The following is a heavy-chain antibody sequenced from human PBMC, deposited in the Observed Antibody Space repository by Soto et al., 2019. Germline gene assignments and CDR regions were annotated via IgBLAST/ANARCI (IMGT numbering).Heavy chain of an antibody. V-gene: IGHV3-23*01. J-gene: IGHJ4*02. CDR1: GFTFSRYS. CDR3: AKDSALPYSGSYFDY. CDR2: ISGTGGDT. Sequence: PGGSLRLSCAASGFTFSRYSISWVRQAPGKGLECVSSISGTGGDTFYADSVKGRFTISRDNSKNTLYLQMSSLRADDTALYYCAKDSALPYSGSYFDYWGQGALVTVS. D-gene: IGHD1-26*01.